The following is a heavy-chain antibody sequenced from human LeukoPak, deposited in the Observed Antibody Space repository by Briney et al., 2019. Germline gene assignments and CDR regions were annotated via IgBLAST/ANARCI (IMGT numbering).Heavy chain of an antibody. CDR3: AKVKMGRSGYDISYDYYYYGMDV. CDR1: GFTFSSYG. Sequence: AGGSLRLSCAASGFTFSSYGMHWVRQAPGKGLEWVAVISYDGSDKYYADSVKGRFTISRDNSKNTLYLQMNSLRAEDTAVYYCAKVKMGRSGYDISYDYYYYGMDVWGQGTTVTVSS. CDR2: ISYDGSDK. D-gene: IGHD5-12*01. J-gene: IGHJ6*02. V-gene: IGHV3-30*18.